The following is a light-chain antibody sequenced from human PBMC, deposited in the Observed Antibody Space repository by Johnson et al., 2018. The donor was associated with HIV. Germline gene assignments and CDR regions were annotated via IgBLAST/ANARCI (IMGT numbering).Light chain of an antibody. V-gene: IGLV1-51*01. J-gene: IGLJ1*01. CDR3: GTWHSSLRVGF. CDR1: SSNIGNNY. CDR2: DNN. Sequence: QSVLTQPPSVSAAPGQKVTISCSGSSSNIGNNYVSWYQQLPGTAPKLLIYDNNKRPSGIPDRFSGSKSGTSATLGITGLQTGDAADYYCGTWHSSLRVGFFGTGTKVTVL.